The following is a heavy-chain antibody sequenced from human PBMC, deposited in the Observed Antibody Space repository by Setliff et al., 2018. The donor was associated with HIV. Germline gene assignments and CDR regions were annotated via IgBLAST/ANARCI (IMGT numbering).Heavy chain of an antibody. CDR2: MNPKSGVS. J-gene: IGHJ6*02. CDR1: GQSFTNYD. V-gene: IGHV1-8*01. Sequence: ASVKVSCKPSGQSFTNYDIHWLRRASGQGLEWMGWMNPKSGVSGSALKFHDRVTMTRDTSTLTLYMELSSLTSEDTAVYYCARAKAVGGVIITGGLDVWGQGTTVT. D-gene: IGHD3-16*02. CDR3: ARAKAVGGVIITGGLDV.